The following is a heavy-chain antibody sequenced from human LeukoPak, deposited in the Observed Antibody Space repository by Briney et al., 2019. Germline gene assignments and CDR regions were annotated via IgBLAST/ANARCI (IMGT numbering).Heavy chain of an antibody. V-gene: IGHV3-21*01. D-gene: IGHD2-21*02. Sequence: GGSLRLSCAASGFTFSSYSMNWVRQAPGKGLEWVSSISTTSIYIYHADSVKGRFTISRDNSKNSLYLQMNSLRAEDTAVYYCARDPSLVTDYYYMDVWGKGTTVTVSS. CDR2: ISTTSIYI. CDR1: GFTFSSYS. CDR3: ARDPSLVTDYYYMDV. J-gene: IGHJ6*03.